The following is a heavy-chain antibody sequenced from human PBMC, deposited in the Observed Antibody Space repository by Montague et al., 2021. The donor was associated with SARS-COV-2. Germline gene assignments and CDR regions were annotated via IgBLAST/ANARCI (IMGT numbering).Heavy chain of an antibody. CDR3: ARGGSWLYYFDY. CDR1: GDSVSSNRAA. D-gene: IGHD6-13*01. J-gene: IGHJ4*02. V-gene: IGHV6-1*01. Sequence: CAISGDSVSSNRAAWNWIRQSSSIDLEWQGMTYYRSKWYNDYAVSVKSRITINPDTSKNQFSLQLNSVTPEDTAVYYCARGGSWLYYFDYWGQGTLVTVSS. CDR2: TYYRSKWYN.